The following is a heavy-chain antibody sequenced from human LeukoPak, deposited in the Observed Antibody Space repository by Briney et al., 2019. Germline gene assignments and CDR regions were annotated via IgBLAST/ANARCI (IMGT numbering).Heavy chain of an antibody. Sequence: GGSLRLSCAASGFTFSSHAMRWVRQAPGRGLEWVANIHPEGNEKYHVESVKGRFTISRDNTKNLLFLQMNGLRVEDTAVYYCARGDAFSGDHWGQGTLVTVSS. CDR2: IHPEGNEK. CDR1: GFTFSSHA. J-gene: IGHJ4*02. CDR3: ARGDAFSGDH. V-gene: IGHV3-7*04.